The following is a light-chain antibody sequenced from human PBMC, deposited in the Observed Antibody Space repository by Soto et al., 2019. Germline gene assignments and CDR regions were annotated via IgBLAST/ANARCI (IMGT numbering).Light chain of an antibody. CDR2: ATS. CDR1: QDISNS. CDR3: QNCNTAPLT. Sequence: DIQLTQSPSSLSASVGDRVTITCRASQDISNSLAWYQQKPGKVPKVLVYATSILQSGVQARFSGSGSGTACTLTNISMQTDDVATYYCQNCNTAPLTVGGGTKVEI. J-gene: IGKJ4*01. V-gene: IGKV1-27*01.